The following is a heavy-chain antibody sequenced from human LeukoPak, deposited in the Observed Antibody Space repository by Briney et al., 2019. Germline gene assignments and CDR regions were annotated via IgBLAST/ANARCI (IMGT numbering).Heavy chain of an antibody. V-gene: IGHV4-34*01. CDR1: GGSFSGYY. CDR3: ASRPPFVDPTGY. CDR2: INHSGST. D-gene: IGHD3-10*01. Sequence: PSETLSLTCAVYGGSFSGYYWSWIRQPPGKGLEWIGEINHSGSTNYNPSLKSRVTISVDTSKNQFPLKLSSVTAADTAVYYCASRPPFVDPTGYWGQGTLVTVSS. J-gene: IGHJ4*02.